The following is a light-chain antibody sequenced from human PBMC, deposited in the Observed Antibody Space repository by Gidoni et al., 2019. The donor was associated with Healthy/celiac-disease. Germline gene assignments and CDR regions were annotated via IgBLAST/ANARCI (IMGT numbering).Light chain of an antibody. J-gene: IGKJ1*01. Sequence: DIQMTQSPSSLYASVGDRVTITCRASQGISNYLAWYQQKPGKVPKLLIYAASTLQSGVPSRFSGSGSGTDFTLTISSLQPEDVATYYCQKYNSAPRTFXQXTKVEIK. V-gene: IGKV1-27*01. CDR3: QKYNSAPRT. CDR2: AAS. CDR1: QGISNY.